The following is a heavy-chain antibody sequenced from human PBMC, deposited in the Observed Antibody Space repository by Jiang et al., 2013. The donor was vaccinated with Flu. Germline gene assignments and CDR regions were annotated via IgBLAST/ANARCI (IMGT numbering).Heavy chain of an antibody. V-gene: IGHV4-39*01. Sequence: STYYNPSLKSRVIISADTSKNQFSLKLSSVTAADTAVYFCARTVLHTAGDYWGQGTLVTVSS. CDR3: ARTVLHTAGDY. J-gene: IGHJ4*02. D-gene: IGHD5-18*01. CDR2: ST.